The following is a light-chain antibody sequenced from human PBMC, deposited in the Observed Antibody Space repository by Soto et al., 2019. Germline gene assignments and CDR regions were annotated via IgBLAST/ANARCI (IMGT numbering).Light chain of an antibody. CDR1: QSVSSN. Sequence: EIVMTQSPATLSVSPGERATLSCRASQSVSSNLAWYQQKPGQAPRLLIYGASTRATGIPARFSGSGSGTEFTLTISSLQSEDFVVYYCQQRNVWPPITFGQGTRLEIK. V-gene: IGKV3-15*01. CDR3: QQRNVWPPIT. CDR2: GAS. J-gene: IGKJ5*01.